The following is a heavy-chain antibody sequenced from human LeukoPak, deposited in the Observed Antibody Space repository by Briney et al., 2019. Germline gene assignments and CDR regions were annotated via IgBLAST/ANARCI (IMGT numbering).Heavy chain of an antibody. Sequence: PGRSLRLSCAASGFTFSSYGMHWVRQAPGKGLEWVAVIWYDGSNKYYADSVKGRFTISRDNSKNTLYLQMNSLRSDDTAVYYCARGPPLKYCSNTNCKPTFDPWGQGTLVTVSS. CDR3: ARGPPLKYCSNTNCKPTFDP. CDR2: IWYDGSNK. CDR1: GFTFSSYG. V-gene: IGHV3-33*01. J-gene: IGHJ5*02. D-gene: IGHD2-2*01.